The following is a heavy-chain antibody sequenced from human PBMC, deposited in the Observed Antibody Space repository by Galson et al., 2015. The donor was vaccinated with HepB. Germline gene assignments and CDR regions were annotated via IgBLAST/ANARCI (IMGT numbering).Heavy chain of an antibody. J-gene: IGHJ4*02. CDR3: ARDGLRVALLDY. Sequence: SVKVSCKASGGTFSSYAISWVRQAPGQGLEWMGGIIPIFGTANYAQKFQGRVTITADESTSTAYMELSSLRAEDTAVYYCARDGLRVALLDYWGQGTLVTVSS. V-gene: IGHV1-69*13. CDR1: GGTFSSYA. CDR2: IIPIFGTA. D-gene: IGHD5-12*01.